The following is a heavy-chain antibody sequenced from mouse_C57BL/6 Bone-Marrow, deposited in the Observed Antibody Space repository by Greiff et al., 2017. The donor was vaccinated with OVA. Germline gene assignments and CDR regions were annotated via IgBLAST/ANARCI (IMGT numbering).Heavy chain of an antibody. Sequence: QVQLQQSGAELVRPGTSVKLSCKASGYTFTNYWMHWVKQRPGQGLEWIGVIAPSDSYINYNQKFKGRATLTVDTSSSTDYMHLSSLTSEDSAVYYCAHYGSRLYLHYWGQGTSLTVSS. CDR1: GYTFTNYW. CDR2: IAPSDSYI. J-gene: IGHJ2*02. V-gene: IGHV1-59*01. D-gene: IGHD1-1*01. CDR3: AHYGSRLYLHY.